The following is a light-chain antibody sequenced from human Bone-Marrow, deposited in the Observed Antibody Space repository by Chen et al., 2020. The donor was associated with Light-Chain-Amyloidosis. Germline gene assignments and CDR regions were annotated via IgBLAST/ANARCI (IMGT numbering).Light chain of an antibody. Sequence: EIVLTQSPGTLSLSPGEGANLSGRASQTISSNYLTWYQQKFGQAPRLLIYGSSSRATGIPDRFTGSGSGTDFTLTINRLEPEDFAMYYCQQYGTSPLTFGGGTKVEIK. CDR2: GSS. CDR3: QQYGTSPLT. J-gene: IGKJ4*01. V-gene: IGKV3-20*01. CDR1: QTISSNY.